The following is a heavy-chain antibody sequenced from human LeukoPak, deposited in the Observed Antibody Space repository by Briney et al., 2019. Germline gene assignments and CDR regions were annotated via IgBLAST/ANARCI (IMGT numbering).Heavy chain of an antibody. CDR2: ISGSGGST. CDR1: GFTFSSYA. Sequence: PGGSLRLPCAASGFTFSSYAMSWVRQAPGKGLEWVSAISGSGGSTYYADSVKGRFTISRDNSKNTLYLQMNSLRAEDTAVYYCAKLTLGYYYGMDVWGQGTTVTVSS. D-gene: IGHD1-14*01. CDR3: AKLTLGYYYGMDV. J-gene: IGHJ6*02. V-gene: IGHV3-23*01.